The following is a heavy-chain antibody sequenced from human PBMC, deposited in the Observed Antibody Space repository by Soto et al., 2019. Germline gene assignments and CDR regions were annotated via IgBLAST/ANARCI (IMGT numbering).Heavy chain of an antibody. CDR1: GYTFTSDG. D-gene: IGHD2-21*01. V-gene: IGHV1-18*04. CDR3: ARDVHCGGAPGCRAMDV. CDR2: ISGYNGNT. J-gene: IGHJ6*02. Sequence: QVQLVQSGAEVKKPGASVKVSCKASGYTFTSDGDSWVRQAPGQGLEWMGWISGYNGNTNYAQRFRDRVTLTTDTSTSTAYMELRSLRSDDSAVYYCARDVHCGGAPGCRAMDVWGQGTTITVSS.